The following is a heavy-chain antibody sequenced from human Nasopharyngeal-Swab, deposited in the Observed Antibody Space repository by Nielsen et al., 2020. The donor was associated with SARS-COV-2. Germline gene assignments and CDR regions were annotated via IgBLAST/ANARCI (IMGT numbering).Heavy chain of an antibody. J-gene: IGHJ4*02. CDR3: ARSYCSSTSCYEDPYDILTGPFDY. V-gene: IGHV3-30*03. CDR1: GFTFSSYG. D-gene: IGHD2-2*01. Sequence: GGSLRLSCAASGFTFSSYGMHWVRQAPGKGLEWVAVISYDGSNKYYADSVKGRFTISRDNSKNTLYLQMNSLRAEDTAVYYCARSYCSSTSCYEDPYDILTGPFDYWGRGTLVTVSS. CDR2: ISYDGSNK.